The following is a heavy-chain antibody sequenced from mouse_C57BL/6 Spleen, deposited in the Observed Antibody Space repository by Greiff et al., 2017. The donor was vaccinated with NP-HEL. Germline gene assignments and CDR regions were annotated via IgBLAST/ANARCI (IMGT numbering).Heavy chain of an antibody. CDR1: GFTFSDYG. J-gene: IGHJ2*01. CDR2: ISSGSSTI. CDR3: ARRSYYGKNFDY. Sequence: EVKVVESGGGLVKPGGSLKLSCAASGFTFSDYGMHWVRQAPEKGLEWVAYISSGSSTIYYADTVKGRFTISRDNAKNTLFLQMTSLRSEDTAMYYCARRSYYGKNFDYWGQGTTLTVSS. D-gene: IGHD2-1*01. V-gene: IGHV5-17*01.